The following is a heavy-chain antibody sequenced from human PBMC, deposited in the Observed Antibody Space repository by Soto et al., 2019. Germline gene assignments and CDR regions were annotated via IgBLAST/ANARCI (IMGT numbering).Heavy chain of an antibody. CDR3: ARDHRVDYYCGMDV. Sequence: SVKVSCKASGGTFSSYAISWVRQAPGQGLEWMGGIIPIFGTANYAQKFQGRVTITADKSTSTAYMELSSLRSEDTAVYYCARDHRVDYYCGMDVWGQGTTVTVSS. J-gene: IGHJ6*02. CDR1: GGTFSSYA. D-gene: IGHD3-3*01. V-gene: IGHV1-69*06. CDR2: IIPIFGTA.